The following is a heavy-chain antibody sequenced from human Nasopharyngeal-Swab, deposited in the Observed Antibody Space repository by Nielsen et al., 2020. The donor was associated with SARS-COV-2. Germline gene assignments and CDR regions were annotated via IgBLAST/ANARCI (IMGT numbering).Heavy chain of an antibody. V-gene: IGHV3-30*04. CDR1: GFTFSSYA. J-gene: IGHJ6*02. D-gene: IGHD6-19*01. CDR2: ISYDGSNK. CDR3: ARDPTSVAGTGDYYYGMDV. Sequence: GESLKISCAASGFTFSSYAMHWVRQAPGKGLEWVAVISYDGSNKYYADSVKGRFTISRDNSKNTLYLQMNSLRSDDTAVYYCARDPTSVAGTGDYYYGMDVWGQGTTVTVSS.